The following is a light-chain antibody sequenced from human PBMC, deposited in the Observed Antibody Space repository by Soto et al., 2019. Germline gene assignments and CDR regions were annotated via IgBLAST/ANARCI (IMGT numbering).Light chain of an antibody. CDR2: GAS. CDR1: QSVNSD. J-gene: IGKJ2*01. Sequence: EIVLTQSPATLSVSPGNRATLSCRASQSVNSDLAWYQQKPGQAPRLLIYGASTRATGTPTRFSGSGSGTEFTLTISSLQSEDFAVYFCQQYNNWPPYTFGPGTKLEIK. V-gene: IGKV3-15*01. CDR3: QQYNNWPPYT.